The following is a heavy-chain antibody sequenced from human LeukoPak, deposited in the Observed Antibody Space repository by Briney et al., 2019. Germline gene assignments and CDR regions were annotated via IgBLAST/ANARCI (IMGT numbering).Heavy chain of an antibody. CDR1: GFTFSGYA. V-gene: IGHV3-23*01. CDR3: ALTGTDMWFDP. Sequence: GGSLRLSCAASGFTFSGYAMSWVRQAPGKGLEWVSAISGSGGSTYYADSVKGRFTISRDNSKNTLYLQMNSLRAEDTAVYYCALTGTDMWFDPWGQGTLVTVSS. D-gene: IGHD1-7*01. J-gene: IGHJ5*02. CDR2: ISGSGGST.